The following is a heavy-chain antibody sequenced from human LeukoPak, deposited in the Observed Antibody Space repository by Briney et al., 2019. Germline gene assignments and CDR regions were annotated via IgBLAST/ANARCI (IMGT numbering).Heavy chain of an antibody. Sequence: GASVKVSCKASGNTFTGYYMHWVRQGPGQGLEWMGWINPNSGGTNYAQKFQGRVTMTRDTSISTAYMELSRLRSDDTAVYYCARGRPEGSSWYYYGMDVWGQGTTVTVSS. CDR3: ARGRPEGSSWYYYGMDV. CDR2: INPNSGGT. J-gene: IGHJ6*02. D-gene: IGHD6-13*01. V-gene: IGHV1-2*02. CDR1: GNTFTGYY.